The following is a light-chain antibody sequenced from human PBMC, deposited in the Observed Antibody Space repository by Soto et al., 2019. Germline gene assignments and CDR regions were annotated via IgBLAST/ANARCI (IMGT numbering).Light chain of an antibody. CDR1: TGAVTSGHY. CDR3: LISYSGVRV. CDR2: DTS. J-gene: IGLJ2*01. V-gene: IGLV7-46*01. Sequence: QAVVTQEPSLTVSPGGTVTLTCGSSTGAVTSGHYPYWFQQKPGQAPRTLICDTSNKHSWTPVRFSGSLLGGKAALTLSGAQPEDEAEYSCLISYSGVRVFGGGTKVTVL.